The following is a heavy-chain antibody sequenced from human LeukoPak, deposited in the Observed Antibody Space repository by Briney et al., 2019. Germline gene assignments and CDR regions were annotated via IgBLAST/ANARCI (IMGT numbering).Heavy chain of an antibody. Sequence: PSETLSLTCAVYGGSFSGYYWSWIRQPPGKGLEWIGEINHSGSTNYNPSLRSRVTVSVDTSKNQFSLKLSSVTAADTAVYYCARGKAAGAYYWGQGTLVTVSS. CDR3: ARGKAAGAYY. CDR2: INHSGST. J-gene: IGHJ4*02. D-gene: IGHD6-13*01. V-gene: IGHV4-34*01. CDR1: GGSFSGYY.